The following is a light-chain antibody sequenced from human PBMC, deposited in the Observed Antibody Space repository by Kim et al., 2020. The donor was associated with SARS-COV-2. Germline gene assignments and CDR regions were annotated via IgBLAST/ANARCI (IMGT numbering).Light chain of an antibody. V-gene: IGKV1D-16*01. CDR1: QSIGNC. CDR3: QQNNIYPLT. Sequence: AYLGDRVTITCQASQSIGNCLTWYQHKPEKAPNPLIYAASSLQSGVPSRFSGSGSGTDFTLTITSLQPEDFATYYCQQNNIYPLTFGGGTKVDIK. CDR2: AAS. J-gene: IGKJ4*01.